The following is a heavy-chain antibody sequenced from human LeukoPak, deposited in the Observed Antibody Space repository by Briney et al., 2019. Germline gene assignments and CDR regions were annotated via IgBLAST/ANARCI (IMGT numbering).Heavy chain of an antibody. V-gene: IGHV3-73*01. CDR2: IRSKANSYAT. CDR1: GFTFSGSD. CDR3: TRDSSVSPPSRGWFDP. Sequence: GSLRLSCAVSGFTFSGSDMHWVRQASGKGLEWVGRIRSKANSYATAYAASVKGRFTISRDDSKNTAYLQMNSLKTEDTAVYYCTRDSSVSPPSRGWFDPWGQGTLVTVSS. D-gene: IGHD3-22*01. J-gene: IGHJ5*02.